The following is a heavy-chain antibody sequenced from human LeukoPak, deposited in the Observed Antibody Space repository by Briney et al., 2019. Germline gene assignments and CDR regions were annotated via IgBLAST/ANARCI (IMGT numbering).Heavy chain of an antibody. Sequence: GGSLRLSCAASGFTFSRNWMSWLRQAPGKGLEWVAVISYDGSNKYYADSVKGRFTISRDNSKNTGYLQMNSLRGDDTAVYYCAKSTGYSSGWFDYWGQGTLVTVSS. J-gene: IGHJ4*02. V-gene: IGHV3-30*18. CDR1: GFTFSRNW. CDR2: ISYDGSNK. CDR3: AKSTGYSSGWFDY. D-gene: IGHD6-19*01.